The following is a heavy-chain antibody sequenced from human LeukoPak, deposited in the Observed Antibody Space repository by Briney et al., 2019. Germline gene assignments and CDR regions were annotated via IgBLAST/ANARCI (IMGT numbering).Heavy chain of an antibody. V-gene: IGHV3-33*01. D-gene: IGHD3-10*01. Sequence: GGSLRLSCAASGFTFSSYGMHWVRQAPGKGLEWVAVIWYDGSNKYYADSVKGRFTISRDNSKNTLYLQMNSLRAEDTAVYYCARDLFRGVYRGLDYWGQGTLVTVSS. J-gene: IGHJ4*02. CDR3: ARDLFRGVYRGLDY. CDR1: GFTFSSYG. CDR2: IWYDGSNK.